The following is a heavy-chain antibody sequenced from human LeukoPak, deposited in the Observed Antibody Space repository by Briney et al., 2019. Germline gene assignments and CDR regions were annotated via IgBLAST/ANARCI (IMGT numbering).Heavy chain of an antibody. CDR3: ARVLTGYYTFFDY. D-gene: IGHD3-9*01. J-gene: IGHJ4*02. V-gene: IGHV4-4*02. Sequence: SETLSLTCAVSGGSISSSNWWSWVRQPPGKGLEWVGEIYHSGSTNYNPSLKSRVTISVDKSKNQFSLRLSSVTAADTAVYYCARVLTGYYTFFDYWGQGTLVTVSS. CDR1: GGSISSSNW. CDR2: IYHSGST.